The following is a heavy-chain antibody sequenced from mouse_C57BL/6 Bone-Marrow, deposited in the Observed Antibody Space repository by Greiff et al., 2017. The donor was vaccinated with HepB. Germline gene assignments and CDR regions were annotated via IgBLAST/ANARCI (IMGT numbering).Heavy chain of an antibody. CDR1: GYTFTSYW. CDR2: IHPNSGST. V-gene: IGHV1-64*01. Sequence: QVQLQQSGAELVKPGASVKLSCKASGYTFTSYWMHWVKQRPGQGLEWIGMIHPNSGSTNYNEKFKSKATLTVDKSSSTAYMQLSSLTSEDSAVYYCARAVYYGYEYYAMDYWGQGTSVTVSS. J-gene: IGHJ4*01. CDR3: ARAVYYGYEYYAMDY. D-gene: IGHD2-2*01.